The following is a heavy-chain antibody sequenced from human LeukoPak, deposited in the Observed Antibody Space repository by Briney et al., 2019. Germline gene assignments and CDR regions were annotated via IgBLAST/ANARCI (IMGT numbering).Heavy chain of an antibody. Sequence: HRGSLKLSCAASGFTFSPYAMNWVRQAPGKGLEWVSYISGSSTTIYYADSVKGRFTISRDNAKNSVYLQMNSLRDEDTAVYYCARDAYYSDTSGYHFDYWGQGTLVTVSS. CDR3: ARDAYYSDTSGYHFDY. V-gene: IGHV3-48*02. D-gene: IGHD3-22*01. J-gene: IGHJ4*02. CDR1: GFTFSPYA. CDR2: ISGSSTTI.